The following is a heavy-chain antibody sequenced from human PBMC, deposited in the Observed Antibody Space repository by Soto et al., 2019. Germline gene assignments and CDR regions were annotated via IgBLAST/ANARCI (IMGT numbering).Heavy chain of an antibody. V-gene: IGHV1-69*06. CDR2: IIPIFGTA. CDR3: ARDQVVVAATLNYYYYGMDV. J-gene: IGHJ6*02. CDR1: GCTFSSYA. D-gene: IGHD2-15*01. Sequence: GASVKVSCKASGCTFSSYAISWVRQAPGQGLEWMGGIIPIFGTANYAQKFQGRVTITADKSTSTAYMELSSLRSEDTAVYYCARDQVVVAATLNYYYYGMDVWGQGTTVTVSS.